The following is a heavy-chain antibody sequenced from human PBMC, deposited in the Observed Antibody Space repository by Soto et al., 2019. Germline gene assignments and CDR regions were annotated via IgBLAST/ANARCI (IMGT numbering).Heavy chain of an antibody. CDR2: IYYSGST. J-gene: IGHJ4*02. CDR3: ARHQYYDILTGYYPFDY. Sequence: QLQLQESGPGLVKPSETLSLTCTVSGGSISSRSYYWGWIRQPPGKGLEWIGSIYYSGSTYYNPSLTSRVTISVDTSKNQCSLKLSSVTAADTAVYYCARHQYYDILTGYYPFDYWGQGTLVTVSS. D-gene: IGHD3-9*01. V-gene: IGHV4-39*01. CDR1: GGSISSRSYY.